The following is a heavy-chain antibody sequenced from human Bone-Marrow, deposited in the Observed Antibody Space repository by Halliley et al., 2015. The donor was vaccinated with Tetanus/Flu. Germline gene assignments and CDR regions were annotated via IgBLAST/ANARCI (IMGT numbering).Heavy chain of an antibody. D-gene: IGHD1-7*01. CDR1: GINFSNAW. V-gene: IGHV3-15*07. Sequence: AVSGINFSNAWMNWVRQAPGKGLEWVGRIKRKSDGETTDYAAPVKGRFTISRDDAKDTVYLQMSSLKTEDTAVYHCTTTYNWNLDGVNAFDIWGQGTMVTVSS. CDR3: TTTYNWNLDGVNAFDI. CDR2: IKRKSDGETT. J-gene: IGHJ3*02.